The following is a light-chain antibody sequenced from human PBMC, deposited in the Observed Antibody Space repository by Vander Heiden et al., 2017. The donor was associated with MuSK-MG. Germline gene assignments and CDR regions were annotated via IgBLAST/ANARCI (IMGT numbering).Light chain of an antibody. CDR3: QVWDTVSDHLVV. Sequence: SSVLTQPPSASVARGQTATIPCGGNNIGRKSVHWYQRKPGQAPVLVVYDDSDRPSGIPERFSGSNSGNTATLTISTVEAGDEADYYCQVWDTVSDHLVVFGGGTKLTVL. CDR2: DDS. J-gene: IGLJ2*01. V-gene: IGLV3-21*02. CDR1: NIGRKS.